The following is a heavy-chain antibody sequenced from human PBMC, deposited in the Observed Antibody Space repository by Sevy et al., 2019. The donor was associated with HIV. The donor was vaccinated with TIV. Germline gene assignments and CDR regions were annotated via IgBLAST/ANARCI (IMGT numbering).Heavy chain of an antibody. CDR3: AGGDTTMITDLDY. Sequence: GGCLSLSCAASGLTLTTTGMSWVRQAPGKGLEWVGGVTSDGTTYYADSVRDRFTVSRDNSKNTLYLQLNSLRADDTAVFYCAGGDTTMITDLDYWGQGTLVTVSS. CDR1: GLTLTTTG. D-gene: IGHD3-16*01. CDR2: VTSDGTT. J-gene: IGHJ4*02. V-gene: IGHV3-23*01.